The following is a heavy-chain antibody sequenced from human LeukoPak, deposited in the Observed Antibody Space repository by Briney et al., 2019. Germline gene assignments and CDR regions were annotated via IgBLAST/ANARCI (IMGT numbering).Heavy chain of an antibody. J-gene: IGHJ4*02. Sequence: GGSLRLSCAASGFTFSDYYMSWIRQAPGKGLEWVSYISSSGSTIYYADSVKGRLTISRDNAKNSLYLQMNSLRAEDTAVYYCARTGSVVVPAADNLDYWGQGTLVTVSS. CDR1: GFTFSDYY. D-gene: IGHD2-2*01. CDR2: ISSSGSTI. CDR3: ARTGSVVVPAADNLDY. V-gene: IGHV3-11*01.